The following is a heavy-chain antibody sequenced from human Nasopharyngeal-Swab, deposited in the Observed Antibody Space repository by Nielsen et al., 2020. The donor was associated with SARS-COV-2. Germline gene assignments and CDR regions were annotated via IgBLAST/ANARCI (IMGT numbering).Heavy chain of an antibody. V-gene: IGHV3-53*01. CDR2: IYSGGST. D-gene: IGHD3-22*01. J-gene: IGHJ4*02. Sequence: VRQAPGKGLEWVSVIYSGGSTYYADSVKGRFTISGDNSKNTLYLQMNSLRAEDTAVYYCAREGTTYYYDSSGYYSEYYFDYWGQGTLVTVSS. CDR3: AREGTTYYYDSSGYYSEYYFDY.